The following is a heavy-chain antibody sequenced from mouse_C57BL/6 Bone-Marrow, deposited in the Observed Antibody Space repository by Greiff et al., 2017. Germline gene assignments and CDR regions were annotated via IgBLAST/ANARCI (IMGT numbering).Heavy chain of an antibody. Sequence: EVKLVESGGGLVQPKGSLKLSCAASGFSFNTYAMNWVRQAPGKGLEWVARIRSKSNNYATYYADSVKDRFTISRDDSESMLYLQMNNLKTEDTAMYYCVRNHYYGSSYVGAWFAYWGQGTLVTVSA. D-gene: IGHD1-1*01. CDR2: IRSKSNNYAT. CDR1: GFSFNTYA. V-gene: IGHV10-1*01. CDR3: VRNHYYGSSYVGAWFAY. J-gene: IGHJ3*01.